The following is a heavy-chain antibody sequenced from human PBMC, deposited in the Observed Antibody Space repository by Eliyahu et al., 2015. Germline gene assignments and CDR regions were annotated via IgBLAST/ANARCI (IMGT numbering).Heavy chain of an antibody. D-gene: IGHD6-6*01. J-gene: IGHJ5*01. CDR2: ISGSGTTI. Sequence: EVQLMESGGDLVQPGRSLRLSCRGSGFTFSRYEMNWVRLAPGKGLEWLSYISGSGTTIYYANSVKGRFTISRDNAENSVYLEMNNLRVEDTAIYYCAREGQLLRIRDPFDSWGQGTLVTVSS. V-gene: IGHV3-48*03. CDR3: AREGQLLRIRDPFDS. CDR1: GFTFSRYE.